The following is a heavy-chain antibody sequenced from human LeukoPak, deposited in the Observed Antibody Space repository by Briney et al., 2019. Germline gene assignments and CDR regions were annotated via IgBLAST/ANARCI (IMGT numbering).Heavy chain of an antibody. D-gene: IGHD4-17*01. CDR3: ARGDPTVTTKQNFDY. CDR2: IWYDGSNK. CDR1: GFSLSNYD. V-gene: IGHV3-33*01. Sequence: GGSLRLSCAASGFSLSNYDMHWVRQAPGKGLEWVAGIWYDGSNKYYADSVKGRFTISRDNSKNTLYLQMNSLRVEDTAVYYCARGDPTVTTKQNFDYWGQGTLVTVSS. J-gene: IGHJ4*02.